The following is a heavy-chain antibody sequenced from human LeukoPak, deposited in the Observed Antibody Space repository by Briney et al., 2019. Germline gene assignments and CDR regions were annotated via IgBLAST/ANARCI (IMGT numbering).Heavy chain of an antibody. J-gene: IGHJ3*02. D-gene: IGHD2-2*01. CDR3: ARVSQVPSAIWWWSGPIYAFDI. CDR1: GGTFSSYA. CDR2: IIPIFGTA. Sequence: GASVKVSCKAPGGTFSSYAISWVRQAPGQGLEWMGGIIPIFGTANYAQKFQGRVTITADESTSTAYMELSSLRSEDTAVYYCARVSQVPSAIWWWSGPIYAFDIWGQGTMVTVSS. V-gene: IGHV1-69*13.